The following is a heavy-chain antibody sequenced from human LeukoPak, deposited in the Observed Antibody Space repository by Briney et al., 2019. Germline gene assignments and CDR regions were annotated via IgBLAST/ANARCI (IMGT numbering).Heavy chain of an antibody. CDR3: ARGDGYKPPNY. J-gene: IGHJ4*02. Sequence: SVKVSCKASGGTFSSYAISWVRQAPGQGLEWMGRIIPILGIANYAQKFQGRVTITADKSTSTAYMELSSLRSEDTDVYYCARGDGYKPPNYWGQGTLVTVSS. D-gene: IGHD5-24*01. CDR1: GGTFSSYA. CDR2: IIPILGIA. V-gene: IGHV1-69*04.